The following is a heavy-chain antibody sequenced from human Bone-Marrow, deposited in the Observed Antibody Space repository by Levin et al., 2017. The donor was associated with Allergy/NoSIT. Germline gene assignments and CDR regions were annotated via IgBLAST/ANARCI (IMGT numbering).Heavy chain of an antibody. J-gene: IGHJ4*02. Sequence: RGESLKISCEGSGFRFSTYAIHWVRQAPGKGLEWVAIISSDGTQEDYLNSVKGRFTISRDNSKDTVYLQINSLRAADTAVYYCARTRYYSGSSGYQSFDSWGQGIMVTVSS. V-gene: IGHV3-30*03. CDR3: ARTRYYSGSSGYQSFDS. D-gene: IGHD3-22*01. CDR2: ISSDGTQE. CDR1: GFRFSTYA.